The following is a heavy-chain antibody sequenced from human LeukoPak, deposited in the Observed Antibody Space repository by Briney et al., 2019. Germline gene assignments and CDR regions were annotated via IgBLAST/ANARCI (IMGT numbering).Heavy chain of an antibody. CDR2: INHSGST. D-gene: IGHD1-26*01. V-gene: IGHV4-34*01. J-gene: IGHJ4*02. CDR3: ARWGLGPSFDY. CDR1: GGSFSGYY. Sequence: SETLSLTCAVYGGSFSGYYWSWIRQPPGKGLEWIGEINHSGSTNYNPSLKSRVTISVDTSKNQFSLKLSSVTAADTAVYYCARWGLGPSFDYWGQGTLVTVSS.